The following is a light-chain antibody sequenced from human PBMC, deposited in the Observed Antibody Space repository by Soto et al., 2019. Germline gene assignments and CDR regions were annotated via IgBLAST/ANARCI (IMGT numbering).Light chain of an antibody. Sequence: QSVLTQPASVSGSPGQSITISCTGTSSDVGGYNYVSWYQHHPGKAPKLIIYDVTNRPSGVSNPFSGSKSGNTASLTISGFLPEDEADYYCSSYTTSNTRQIVFGTGTKVTVL. CDR1: SSDVGGYNY. CDR2: DVT. V-gene: IGLV2-14*03. J-gene: IGLJ1*01. CDR3: SSYTTSNTRQIV.